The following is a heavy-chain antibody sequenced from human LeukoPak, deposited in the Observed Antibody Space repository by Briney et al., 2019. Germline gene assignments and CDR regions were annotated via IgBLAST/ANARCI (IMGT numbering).Heavy chain of an antibody. CDR2: IYYSGST. J-gene: IGHJ3*02. D-gene: IGHD4-17*01. V-gene: IGHV4-59*01. Sequence: SETLSLTCTVSGGSISSYYWSWIRQPPGKGLEWIGYIYYSGSTNYNPSPKSRVTISVDTSKNQFSLKLSSVTAADTAVYYCARSLHDYGDYGAFDIWGQGTMVTVSS. CDR3: ARSLHDYGDYGAFDI. CDR1: GGSISSYY.